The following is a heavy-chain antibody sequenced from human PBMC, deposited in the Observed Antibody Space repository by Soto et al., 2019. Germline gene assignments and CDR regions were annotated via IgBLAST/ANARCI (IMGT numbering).Heavy chain of an antibody. CDR2: ISGSGGST. D-gene: IGHD2-2*02. CDR1: GFTFSSYA. Sequence: GGSLRLSCAASGFTFSSYAMSWVRQAPGKGLEWVSAISGSGGSTYYADSAKGRFTISRDNSKNTLYLQMNSLRAEDTAVYYCAKSRYCSSTSCYTLDDYWGQGTLVTV. CDR3: AKSRYCSSTSCYTLDDY. J-gene: IGHJ4*02. V-gene: IGHV3-23*01.